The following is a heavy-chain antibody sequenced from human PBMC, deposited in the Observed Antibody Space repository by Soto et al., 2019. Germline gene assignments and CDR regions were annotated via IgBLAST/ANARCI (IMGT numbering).Heavy chain of an antibody. CDR2: ITGSGTST. CDR1: GFTFSGYA. J-gene: IGHJ6*02. Sequence: RLSFAVSGFTFSGYAITWVRQAPGKGLEWVSSITGSGTSTYYADSVKGRFIISRDNSKNTVSLQMNSLRADDTAVYYCGKSPDFYYYYLDGWGQGTTVTVSS. CDR3: GKSPDFYYYYLDG. V-gene: IGHV3-23*01.